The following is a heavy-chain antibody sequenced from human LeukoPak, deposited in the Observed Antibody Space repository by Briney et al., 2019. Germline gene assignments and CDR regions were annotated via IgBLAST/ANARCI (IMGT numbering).Heavy chain of an antibody. CDR3: ARDGGSYFRYYMDV. CDR1: GGSISGFY. J-gene: IGHJ6*03. V-gene: IGHV4-4*07. CDR2: IYTSGRP. D-gene: IGHD1-26*01. Sequence: SETLSLTCTVSGGSISGFYWSWFLQPAGKGLEWIGRIYTSGRPNYNPSLKSRVTISLDKSTNQFSLNLSSVTAADTAMYYCARDGGSYFRYYMDVWGKGTTVTVSS.